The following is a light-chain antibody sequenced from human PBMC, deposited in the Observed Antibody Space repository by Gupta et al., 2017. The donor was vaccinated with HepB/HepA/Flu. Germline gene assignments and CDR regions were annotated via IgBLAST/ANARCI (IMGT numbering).Light chain of an antibody. CDR3: QQYYSTPYT. J-gene: IGKJ2*01. Sequence: DIVMTQSPDSLAGSLGERATINCKSSQSVLYSSNNKNYLAWYQQKPGQPPKLLIYWASTRESGVPDRFSGSGSGTDFTLTISSLQAEDVAVYYCQQYYSTPYTFGQGTNLEIK. CDR1: QSVLYSSNNKNY. CDR2: WAS. V-gene: IGKV4-1*01.